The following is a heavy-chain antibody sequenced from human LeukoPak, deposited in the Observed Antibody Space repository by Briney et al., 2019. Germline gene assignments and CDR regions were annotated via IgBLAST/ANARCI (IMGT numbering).Heavy chain of an antibody. Sequence: GGSLSLSCAASGFTFGSYRLNWVRQAPGKGLEWLSYISSSSGTIKYADSVKGRFTISRDNAKNSLYLQMNSLRVEDTALYYCAILVAPFESWGQGTLVTVSS. CDR1: GFTFGSYR. CDR2: ISSSSGTI. V-gene: IGHV3-48*01. J-gene: IGHJ4*02. CDR3: AILVAPFES. D-gene: IGHD5-12*01.